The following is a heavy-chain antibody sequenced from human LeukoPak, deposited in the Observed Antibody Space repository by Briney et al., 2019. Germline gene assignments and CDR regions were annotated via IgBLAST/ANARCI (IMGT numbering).Heavy chain of an antibody. V-gene: IGHV1-8*01. J-gene: IGHJ4*02. CDR2: MNPNSGNT. CDR1: GYTFTSYD. Sequence: ASVKVSCKASGYTFTSYDINWVRQATGQGLEWMGWMNPNSGNTGYAQKFQGRVTMTRNTSISTAYMELSSLRSEDTAVYYCARRYSSSWYSGDYFDYWGQGTLVTVSS. CDR3: ARRYSSSWYSGDYFDY. D-gene: IGHD6-13*01.